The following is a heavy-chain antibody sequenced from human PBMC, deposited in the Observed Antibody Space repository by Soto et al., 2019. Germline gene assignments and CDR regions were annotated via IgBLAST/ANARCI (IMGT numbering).Heavy chain of an antibody. J-gene: IGHJ4*02. Sequence: QVQLQESGPGLVKPSQTLSLTCTVSGGSISSGIYYWSWIRQNPGKGLEWIGHIYYSGSTYYNPSLKSRVSISVDTSKNQFALKLTSVTAADPAVYYCARVARGRVVGATPPCFDYWGQGTLVTVSS. CDR1: GGSISSGIYY. V-gene: IGHV4-31*03. CDR3: ARVARGRVVGATPPCFDY. CDR2: IYYSGST. D-gene: IGHD1-26*01.